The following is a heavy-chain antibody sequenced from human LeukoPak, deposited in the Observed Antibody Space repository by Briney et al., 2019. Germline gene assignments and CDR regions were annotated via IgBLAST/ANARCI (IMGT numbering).Heavy chain of an antibody. CDR1: GFTFSSYA. V-gene: IGHV3-23*01. D-gene: IGHD3-10*01. CDR2: ISGSGGST. J-gene: IGHJ4*02. CDR3: AKWDLRGVPKSDY. Sequence: PGGSLRLSCAASGFTFSSYAMSWVRQAPGKGLEWVSAISGSGGSTYYADSVKGRFTISRDNSKNTLYLQINSLRAEDMAVYYCAKWDLRGVPKSDYWGQGTLVTVSS.